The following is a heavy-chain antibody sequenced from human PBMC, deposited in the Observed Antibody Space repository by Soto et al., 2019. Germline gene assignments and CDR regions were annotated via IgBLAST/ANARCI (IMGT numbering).Heavy chain of an antibody. V-gene: IGHV3-15*01. D-gene: IGHD6-13*01. J-gene: IGHJ5*02. CDR3: TTLRSSSWYIPPNWFDP. Sequence: PGGSLRLSCAASGFSFSSYAMSWVRQAPGKGLEWVGRIKSKTDGGTTDYAAPVKGRFTISRDDSKNTLYLQMNSLKTEDTAVYYCTTLRSSSWYIPPNWFDPWGQGTLVTVSS. CDR1: GFSFSSYA. CDR2: IKSKTDGGTT.